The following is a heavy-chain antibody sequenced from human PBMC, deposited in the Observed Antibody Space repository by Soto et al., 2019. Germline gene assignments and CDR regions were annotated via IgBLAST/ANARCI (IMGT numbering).Heavy chain of an antibody. V-gene: IGHV3-30*03. D-gene: IGHD1-26*01. Sequence: GGSLRLSCAASGFTFNSYGMHWVRQGPGNGLEWVAFISYDSTKTYYADSVKGRFTISRDNSNSALYVQMNSLTGEDTAVYYCARTRSAWSDFHYYSLDVWGQGTKVTVSS. J-gene: IGHJ6*02. CDR1: GFTFNSYG. CDR3: ARTRSAWSDFHYYSLDV. CDR2: ISYDSTKT.